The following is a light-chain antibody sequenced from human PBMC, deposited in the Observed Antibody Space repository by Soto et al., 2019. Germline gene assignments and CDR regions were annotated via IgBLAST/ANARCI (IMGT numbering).Light chain of an antibody. CDR3: QQYNRYSLT. Sequence: DIEMTQSPSTLSASVGDRVTITCRASQSISSWSAWYQQRPGKAPKLLIYDASSLETGLPSRFSGSGSATEFTLTINNLQPDDFATYHCQQYNRYSLTFGGGTKVEIK. J-gene: IGKJ4*01. V-gene: IGKV1-5*01. CDR2: DAS. CDR1: QSISSW.